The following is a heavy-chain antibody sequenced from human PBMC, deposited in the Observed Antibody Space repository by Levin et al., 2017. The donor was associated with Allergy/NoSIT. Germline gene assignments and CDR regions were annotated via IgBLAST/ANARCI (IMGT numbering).Heavy chain of an antibody. CDR2: ISSSSSTI. Sequence: PGGSLRLSCAASGFTFSSYSMNWVRQAPGKGLEWVSYISSSSSTIYYADSVKGRFTISRDNAKNSLYLQMNSLRAEDTAVYYCARDGLPRGPVVAWIHFDYWGQGTLVTVSS. V-gene: IGHV3-48*01. CDR3: ARDGLPRGPVVAWIHFDY. D-gene: IGHD2-2*01. CDR1: GFTFSSYS. J-gene: IGHJ4*02.